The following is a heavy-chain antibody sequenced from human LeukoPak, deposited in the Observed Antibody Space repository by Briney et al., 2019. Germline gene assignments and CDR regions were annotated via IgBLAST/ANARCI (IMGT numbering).Heavy chain of an antibody. Sequence: GGPLRLSCAASGFIFSSWWMLWFRRPPGKGLLSVSHINTDGSYIVYADSARGRFTISRDNAKNTLYLQMNNLRPEDTGVYYCATFGIDWSLSYWGQGALVTVSS. CDR1: GFIFSSWW. D-gene: IGHD3-9*01. CDR2: INTDGSYI. CDR3: ATFGIDWSLSY. V-gene: IGHV3-74*01. J-gene: IGHJ4*02.